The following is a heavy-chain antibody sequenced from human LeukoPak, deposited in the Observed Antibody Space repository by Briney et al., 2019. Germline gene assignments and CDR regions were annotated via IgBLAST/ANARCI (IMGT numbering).Heavy chain of an antibody. J-gene: IGHJ4*02. Sequence: SETLSLTCTVSGGSISTYYWSWIRQPPGKGLEWIGYVYYSGSTNYNPSLKSRVTISADTSKNQFSLKLRSVTAADTAVYYCARDPQTYYFDYWGQGTLVTVSS. CDR1: GGSISTYY. CDR3: ARDPQTYYFDY. CDR2: VYYSGST. V-gene: IGHV4-59*01.